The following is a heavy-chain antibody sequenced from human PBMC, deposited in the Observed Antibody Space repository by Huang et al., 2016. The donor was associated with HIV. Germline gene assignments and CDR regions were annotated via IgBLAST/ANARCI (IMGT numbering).Heavy chain of an antibody. CDR2: FRNEGNNK. V-gene: IGHV3-30*02. CDR3: AKDEKRFCGGGSCYSSSIDY. D-gene: IGHD2-15*01. J-gene: IGHJ4*02. Sequence: VHLEESGGGVVQPGGSLRLSCAASGFTFSSFGMHWVRQAQGKGMEWLTFFRNEGNNKYYADSVKGRFTVSRDNSDNTICLQMNTLRTDDTAVYYCAKDEKRFCGGGSCYSSSIDYWGQGTLVTVSS. CDR1: GFTFSSFG.